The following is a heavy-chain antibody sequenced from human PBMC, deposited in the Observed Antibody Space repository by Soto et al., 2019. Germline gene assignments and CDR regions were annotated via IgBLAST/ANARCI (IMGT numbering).Heavy chain of an antibody. CDR1: GVTFSSYG. CDR3: ARGYSSGWQDY. D-gene: IGHD6-19*01. V-gene: IGHV3-33*01. CDR2: IWYDGSKK. J-gene: IGHJ4*02. Sequence: GGFLRLSCAASGVTFSSYGMHWVRQAPGKGLEWVAVIWYDGSKKYYADSVKGRFTISRDNSKNTLYLQTNSLRAEDTAVYYCARGYSSGWQDYWGQGTLVTSPQ.